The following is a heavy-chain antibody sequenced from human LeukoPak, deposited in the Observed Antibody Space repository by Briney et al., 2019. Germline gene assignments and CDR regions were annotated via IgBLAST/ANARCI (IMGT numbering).Heavy chain of an antibody. J-gene: IGHJ4*02. CDR3: ATYRQVLLPFES. CDR1: GFTFSSYA. Sequence: PGGSLRLSCAASGFTFSSYAMSWVRQAPGKGLEWVSAISGSGGSTYYADSVKGRFTISRDNSKKTLYLQMNSLRAEDTAIYYCATYRQVLLPFESWGQGTLVTVSS. V-gene: IGHV3-23*01. CDR2: ISGSGGST. D-gene: IGHD2-8*02.